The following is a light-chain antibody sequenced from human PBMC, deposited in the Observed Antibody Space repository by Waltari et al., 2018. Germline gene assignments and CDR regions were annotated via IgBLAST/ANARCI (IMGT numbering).Light chain of an antibody. CDR3: QQYYSIPWT. Sequence: DIVSTQSSDSVAVSMGERDHITCKYSQSVLYCANNNNYLAWYQQKPGQPPKLLIYWASTRESGVPDRFSGSGSGTDFTLTISSLQAEDVAVYYCQQYYSIPWTFGQGTKVEIK. J-gene: IGKJ1*01. V-gene: IGKV4-1*01. CDR2: WAS. CDR1: QSVLYCANNNNY.